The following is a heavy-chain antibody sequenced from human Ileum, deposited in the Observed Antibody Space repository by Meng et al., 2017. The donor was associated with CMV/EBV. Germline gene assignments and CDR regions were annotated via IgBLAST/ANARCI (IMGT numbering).Heavy chain of an antibody. J-gene: IGHJ6*02. CDR3: AREARYYDSSGSSSGMDV. V-gene: IGHV3-69-1*01. D-gene: IGHD3-22*01. Sequence: GESLKISCAVSRFKFSFYAMRWVRQAPGKGLEWVAYITSGSTIYYADSVKGRFTISRDNAKNSLYLQMNGLRAEDTAVYYCAREARYYDSSGSSSGMDVWGQGTTVTVSS. CDR1: RFKFSFYA. CDR2: ITSGSTI.